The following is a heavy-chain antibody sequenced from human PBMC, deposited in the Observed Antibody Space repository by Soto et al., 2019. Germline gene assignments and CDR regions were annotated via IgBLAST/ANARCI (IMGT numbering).Heavy chain of an antibody. D-gene: IGHD3-22*01. J-gene: IGHJ4*02. CDR2: IYYSGST. CDR3: ARYDSSGTLDY. V-gene: IGHV4-59*01. Sequence: PSETLSLTCTVSGGSISSYYWSWIRQPPGKGLEWIWYIYYSGSTNYNPSLKSRVTISVDTSKNQFSLKLSSVTAADTAVYYCARYDSSGTLDYWGQGTLVTVSS. CDR1: GGSISSYY.